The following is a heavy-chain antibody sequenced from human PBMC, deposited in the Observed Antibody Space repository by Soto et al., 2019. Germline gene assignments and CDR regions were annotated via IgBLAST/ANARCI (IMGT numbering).Heavy chain of an antibody. D-gene: IGHD5-18*01. V-gene: IGHV3-15*01. CDR2: IKSKSDGGTT. J-gene: IGHJ3*02. CDR1: GFTFTNAW. CDR3: ATRRGRFTYGLAAFDI. Sequence: EERLVESGGGLVKPGGSLRLSCAASGFTFTNAWMIWVRQVPGMGLEWVGRIKSKSDGGTTDYAAPVKGRFTISRLDSINRLFLQMHSLKTEDTAVYYCATRRGRFTYGLAAFDIWGQGTQVTVSS.